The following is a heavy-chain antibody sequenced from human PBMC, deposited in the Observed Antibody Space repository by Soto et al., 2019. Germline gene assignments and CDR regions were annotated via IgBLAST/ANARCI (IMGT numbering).Heavy chain of an antibody. J-gene: IGHJ4*02. V-gene: IGHV5-51*01. CDR1: GSTFTSYW. Sequence: GESLKISCKASGSTFTSYWIAWVRQMPGKGLEWMGIIYPGDSDTSYSPSFQGQVTISADKSINTAYLQWSSLKASDTAMYYCAKHEGYCSSTTCSNFDYWGQGTLVTVSS. CDR3: AKHEGYCSSTTCSNFDY. CDR2: IYPGDSDT. D-gene: IGHD2-2*01.